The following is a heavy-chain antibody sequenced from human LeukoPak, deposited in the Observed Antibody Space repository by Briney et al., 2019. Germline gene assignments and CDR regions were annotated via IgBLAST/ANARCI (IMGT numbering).Heavy chain of an antibody. V-gene: IGHV4-59*01. J-gene: IGHJ3*02. CDR2: IHDSGRS. D-gene: IGHD3-10*01. Sequence: PSETLSLTCTVSGGSISSNYWSWIRQPPGKGLEWIGFIHDSGRSNHNPSLKSRVDISVDTSKNQFSLKWSSVTTADTAVYYCARDAGKGYMVRGGNDAFDIWGQGAMVTVSS. CDR1: GGSISSNY. CDR3: ARDAGKGYMVRGGNDAFDI.